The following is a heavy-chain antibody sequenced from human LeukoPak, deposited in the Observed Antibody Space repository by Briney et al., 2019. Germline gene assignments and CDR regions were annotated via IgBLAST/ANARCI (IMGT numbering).Heavy chain of an antibody. CDR2: ISAYNGNT. Sequence: ASVKVSCKASGYTFTSYGISWVRQAPGQGLEWMGWISAYNGNTNYAQKFQGRVTMTRDTSISTAYMELSRLRSDDTAVYYCARPHQLELPDAFDIWGQGTMVTVSS. J-gene: IGHJ3*02. CDR1: GYTFTSYG. D-gene: IGHD1-7*01. CDR3: ARPHQLELPDAFDI. V-gene: IGHV1-18*01.